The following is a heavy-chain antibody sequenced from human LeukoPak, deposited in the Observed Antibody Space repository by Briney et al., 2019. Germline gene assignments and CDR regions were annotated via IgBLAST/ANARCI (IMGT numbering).Heavy chain of an antibody. CDR1: GYSISSGYY. V-gene: IGHV4-38-2*02. Sequence: SETLSLTCTVSGYSISSGYYGGWIRQPPGKGLEWIGSIYHSGSTYYNPSLKSRVTISVDTSKNQFSLKLSSVTAADTAVYYCARSYYYDSSGYYAEYYFDYWGQGTLVTVSS. D-gene: IGHD3-22*01. CDR2: IYHSGST. CDR3: ARSYYYDSSGYYAEYYFDY. J-gene: IGHJ4*02.